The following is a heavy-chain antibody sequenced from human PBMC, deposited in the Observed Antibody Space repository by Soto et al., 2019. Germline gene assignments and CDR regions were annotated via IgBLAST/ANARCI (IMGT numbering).Heavy chain of an antibody. CDR2: IIPIFGTA. D-gene: IGHD2-8*01. CDR3: ARRYPNGGMYYFDY. V-gene: IGHV1-69*13. J-gene: IGHJ4*01. CDR1: GGTFSSYA. Sequence: SVKVSCKASGGTFSSYAISWVRQAPGQGLEWMGGIIPIFGTANYAQKFQGRVTITADESTSTAYMELRSLISDDTAVYYCARRYPNGGMYYFDYWGHGTLVTVSS.